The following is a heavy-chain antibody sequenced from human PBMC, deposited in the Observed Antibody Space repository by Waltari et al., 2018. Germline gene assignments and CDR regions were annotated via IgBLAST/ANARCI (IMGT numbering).Heavy chain of an antibody. D-gene: IGHD6-19*01. CDR2: INHSGST. V-gene: IGHV4-34*01. Sequence: QVQLQQWGAGLLKPSETLSLTCAVYGGSFSGYYWSWIRQPPGKGLEWIGEINHSGSTNYNPSLKSRVTISVDTSKNQFSLKLSSVTAADTAVYYCARSAYSSGWYNWFDPWGQGTLVTVSS. CDR1: GGSFSGYY. CDR3: ARSAYSSGWYNWFDP. J-gene: IGHJ5*02.